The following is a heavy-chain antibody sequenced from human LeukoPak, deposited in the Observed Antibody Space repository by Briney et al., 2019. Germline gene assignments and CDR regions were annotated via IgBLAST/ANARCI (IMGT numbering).Heavy chain of an antibody. V-gene: IGHV1-18*01. J-gene: IGHJ3*02. Sequence: GASVKVSCKASGYTFTSYGIGWVRQAPGQGLEWMGWISAYNGNTNYAQKLQGRVTMTTDTSTSTAYMELRSLRSDDTAVYYCARDAPDYDFWSGYSPHDAFDIWGQGTMVTVSS. CDR1: GYTFTSYG. CDR3: ARDAPDYDFWSGYSPHDAFDI. D-gene: IGHD3-3*01. CDR2: ISAYNGNT.